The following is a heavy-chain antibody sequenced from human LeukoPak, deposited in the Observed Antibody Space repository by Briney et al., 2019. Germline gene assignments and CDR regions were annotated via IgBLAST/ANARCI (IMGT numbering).Heavy chain of an antibody. CDR1: GGSISSSSYY. V-gene: IGHV4-39*01. J-gene: IGHJ5*02. Sequence: PSETLSLTCTVSGGSISSSSYYWGWIRQPPGKGLEWIGSIYYSGSTYYNPSLKSRVAISVATSKNQFSLKLSSVTAADTAVYYCARHRIAAAGTRWFDPWGQGTLVTVSS. CDR2: IYYSGST. CDR3: ARHRIAAAGTRWFDP. D-gene: IGHD6-13*01.